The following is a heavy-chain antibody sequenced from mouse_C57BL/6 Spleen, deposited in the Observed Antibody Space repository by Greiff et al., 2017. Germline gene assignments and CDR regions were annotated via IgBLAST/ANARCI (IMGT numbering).Heavy chain of an antibody. CDR1: GFSFTSYG. CDR3: ARMVTKDYYAMDY. D-gene: IGHD2-2*01. V-gene: IGHV2-2*01. CDR2: IWSGGNT. J-gene: IGHJ4*01. Sequence: VKLMESGPGLVPPSQCLSITCTASGFSFTSYGVHWVRQCPGTGLEWLGVIWSGGNTDYNAGFISRLSIRKDNSKSQVFFKMNSLQADDTAIYYWARMVTKDYYAMDYWGQGTSVTVSS.